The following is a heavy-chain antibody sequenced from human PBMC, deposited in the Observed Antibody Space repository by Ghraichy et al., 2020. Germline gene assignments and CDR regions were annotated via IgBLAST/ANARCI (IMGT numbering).Heavy chain of an antibody. CDR2: IRYDATEN. Sequence: GGSLRLSCAASGFAFGTFGMHWVRQAPGKGLEWLTYIRYDATENSHATSVRGRFTVSRDNSKNTLFLQMNSLRTEDTAIYYCAKPGVAMAGKGAAFDFWGQGTLVTVSS. CDR3: AKPGVAMAGKGAAFDF. V-gene: IGHV3-30*02. J-gene: IGHJ4*02. CDR1: GFAFGTFG. D-gene: IGHD6-19*01.